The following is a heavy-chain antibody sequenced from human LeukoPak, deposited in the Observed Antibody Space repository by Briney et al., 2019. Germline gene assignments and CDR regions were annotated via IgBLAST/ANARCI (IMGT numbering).Heavy chain of an antibody. CDR2: VDPEDNEI. CDR3: VTDRVPVTTTPESFDP. V-gene: IGHV1-69-2*01. Sequence: ATVKISCKASGYSFRDYYIHWVRQAPGKGLEWMGRVDPEDNEIIYAEKFQGRVTITADTSTDTGYMEMSRLSSDDTAVYYRVTDRVPVTTTPESFDPWGKGTLVTVSS. J-gene: IGHJ5*02. D-gene: IGHD3-22*01. CDR1: GYSFRDYY.